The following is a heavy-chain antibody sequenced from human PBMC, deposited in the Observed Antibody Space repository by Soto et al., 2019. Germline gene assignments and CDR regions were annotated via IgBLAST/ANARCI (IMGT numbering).Heavy chain of an antibody. Sequence: QVQLVESGGGVVQPGRSLRLSCAASGFTFSSYAMHWVRQAPGKGLEWVAVISYDGSNKYYADSVKGRFTISRDNSKNTLYLQMNSLRAEDTAVYYCARTSRYCSGGSCYLWAHYVALYYYYYGMDVWGQGTTVTVSS. CDR3: ARTSRYCSGGSCYLWAHYVALYYYYYGMDV. D-gene: IGHD2-15*01. CDR2: ISYDGSNK. V-gene: IGHV3-30-3*01. J-gene: IGHJ6*02. CDR1: GFTFSSYA.